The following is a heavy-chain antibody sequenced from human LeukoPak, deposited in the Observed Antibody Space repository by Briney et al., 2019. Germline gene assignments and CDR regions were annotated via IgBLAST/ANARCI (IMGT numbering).Heavy chain of an antibody. CDR1: GYTFTSDG. CDR2: SSDYNGNT. CDR3: ASGWQNAPFDY. V-gene: IGHV1-18*01. D-gene: IGHD1-1*01. Sequence: ASVTVSCKASGYTFTSDGISWVRQAPAQELEGMGWSSDYNGNTNYAQKLQGRVTITADTSTNTVYLELRSLSSDDTAVYYCASGWQNAPFDYWGQGTLVTVSS. J-gene: IGHJ4*02.